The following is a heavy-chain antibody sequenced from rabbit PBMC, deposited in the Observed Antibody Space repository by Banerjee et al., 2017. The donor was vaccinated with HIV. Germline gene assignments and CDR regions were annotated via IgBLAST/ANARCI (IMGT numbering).Heavy chain of an antibody. CDR1: GFSFSSSYY. Sequence: QSLEESGGDLVKPGASLTLTCTASGFSFSSSYYMCWVRQAPGKGLEWIACIYTSSGSTWYASWAKGRFTISKTSSTTMTLQMTSLTGADTATYFCARAGYAGYGYAVYFKLWGQGTLVTVS. D-gene: IGHD6-1*01. J-gene: IGHJ4*01. V-gene: IGHV1S40*01. CDR3: ARAGYAGYGYAVYFKL. CDR2: IYTSSGST.